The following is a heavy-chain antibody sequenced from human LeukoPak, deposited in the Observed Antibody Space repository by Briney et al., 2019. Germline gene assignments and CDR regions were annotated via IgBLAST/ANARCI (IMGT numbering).Heavy chain of an antibody. J-gene: IGHJ4*02. CDR1: GFSFSSYS. V-gene: IGHV3-48*01. Sequence: PGGSLRLSCAASGFSFSSYSMNWVRQAPGKGLEWVSNISSSSNIIYYADSVKGRFTISRDNAKNSLYLQMNSLRPEDAAVYYCAKDGGDAFGELPHYWGQGTLVIVSS. CDR3: AKDGGDAFGELPHY. CDR2: ISSSSNII. D-gene: IGHD3-10*01.